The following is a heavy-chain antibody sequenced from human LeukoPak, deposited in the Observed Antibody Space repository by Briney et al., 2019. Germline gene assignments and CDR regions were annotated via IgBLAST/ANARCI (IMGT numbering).Heavy chain of an antibody. CDR2: ISGSGGST. CDR1: GFTFSSYG. J-gene: IGHJ4*02. CDR3: ARVGYYYDSSGYYLFDY. D-gene: IGHD3-22*01. V-gene: IGHV3-23*01. Sequence: PGGSLRLSCAASGFTFSSYGMSWVRQAPGKGLEWVSAISGSGGSTYYADSVKGRFTISRYNSKNTLYLQMNSLRAEDTAVYYCARVGYYYDSSGYYLFDYWGQGTLVTVSS.